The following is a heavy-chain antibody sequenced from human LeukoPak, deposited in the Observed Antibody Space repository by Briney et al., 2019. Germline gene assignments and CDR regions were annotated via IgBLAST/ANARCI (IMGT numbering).Heavy chain of an antibody. D-gene: IGHD2-8*02. J-gene: IGHJ4*02. CDR3: ARDQIYCTGGYCYFDY. Sequence: PGGSLRLSCAASGFTFSSYWMHWVRQAPGKGLVWVSRINSDGSSTSYADSVRGRFTISRDNAKNTLYLQMNSLRAEDTAVYYCARDQIYCTGGYCYFDYWGQGTLVTVSS. CDR1: GFTFSSYW. CDR2: INSDGSST. V-gene: IGHV3-74*01.